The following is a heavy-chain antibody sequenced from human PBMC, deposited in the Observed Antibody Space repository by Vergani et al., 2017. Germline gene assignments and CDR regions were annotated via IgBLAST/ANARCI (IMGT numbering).Heavy chain of an antibody. D-gene: IGHD3-22*01. CDR3: ARGGDDYYDSSCSWFDP. CDR1: GDTFTSSY. V-gene: IGHV1-46*01. J-gene: IGHJ5*02. Sequence: QVQLVQSGAEVKKPGASVKVSCKASGDTFTSSYMHWVRQAPGQGLEWMGIINPSGGSTSYAQKFQGRVTMTRDTSTSTVYMELSSLRSGDTAVYYCARGGDDYYDSSCSWFDPWGQGTLVTVSS. CDR2: INPSGGST.